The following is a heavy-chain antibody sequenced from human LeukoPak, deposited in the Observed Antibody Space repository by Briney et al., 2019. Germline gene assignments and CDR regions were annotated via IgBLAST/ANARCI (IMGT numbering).Heavy chain of an antibody. CDR3: ARKSGYTGYDSHYFDS. Sequence: GGSLRLSCAASGFTFSNYWMSWVRQAPGEGLEWVSSASSGSDYMYYSDSVRGRFTISRDNAKNSLFLQMDSLRAEDTAVYYCARKSGYTGYDSHYFDSWGQGTLVTVSS. D-gene: IGHD5-12*01. J-gene: IGHJ4*02. CDR1: GFTFSNYW. CDR2: ASSGSDYM. V-gene: IGHV3-21*01.